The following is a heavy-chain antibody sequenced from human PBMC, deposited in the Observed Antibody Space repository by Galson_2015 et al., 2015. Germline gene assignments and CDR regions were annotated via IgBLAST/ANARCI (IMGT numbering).Heavy chain of an antibody. J-gene: IGHJ6*02. Sequence: SETLSLTCAVYGGSFSGYYWSWIRQPPWKGLEWIGEINHSGSTNYNPSLKSRVTISVDTSKNQFSLKLSSVTAADTAVYYCARGRIVVVPAAIRGDYYYGMDVWGQGTTVTVSS. CDR3: ARGRIVVVPAAIRGDYYYGMDV. CDR1: GGSFSGYY. CDR2: INHSGST. V-gene: IGHV4-34*01. D-gene: IGHD2-2*02.